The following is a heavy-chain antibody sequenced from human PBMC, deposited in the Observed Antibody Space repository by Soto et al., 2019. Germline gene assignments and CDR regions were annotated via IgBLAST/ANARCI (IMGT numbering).Heavy chain of an antibody. J-gene: IGHJ4*02. CDR2: IYYSGST. D-gene: IGHD1-26*01. Sequence: QVQLQESGPGLVKPSETLSLTCTVSGGSISSYYWSWIRQPPGKGLEWIGYIYYSGSTNYNPSLKGGVTISVDRSKNQFSLKLSSVTAADPAVYYCARGVGAAYYFDYWGQGTLVTVSS. CDR3: ARGVGAAYYFDY. CDR1: GGSISSYY. V-gene: IGHV4-59*01.